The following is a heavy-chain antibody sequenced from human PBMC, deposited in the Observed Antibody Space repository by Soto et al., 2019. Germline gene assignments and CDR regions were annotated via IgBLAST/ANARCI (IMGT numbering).Heavy chain of an antibody. Sequence: VGSLSLSCAASGFTFSSYAMNWVRKAQGKGLEWVSAISGSGGSTYYADSVKGRLTISRDNSKNTLYLQMNSLRAEDTAVYYCARDLEGGGPILLRLMDVWGEGTTVTVS. V-gene: IGHV3-23*01. CDR1: GFTFSSYA. D-gene: IGHD3-10*01. J-gene: IGHJ6*02. CDR2: ISGSGGST. CDR3: ARDLEGGGPILLRLMDV.